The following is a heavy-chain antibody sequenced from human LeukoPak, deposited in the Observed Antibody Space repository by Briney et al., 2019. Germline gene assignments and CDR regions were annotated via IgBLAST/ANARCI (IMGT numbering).Heavy chain of an antibody. J-gene: IGHJ4*02. Sequence: ASVKVSCKVSGYTLTELSMHWVRQAPGKGLEWMGGFDPGDGETIYAQKFQGRVTMTEDTSTDTAYMELSSLRSEDTAVYYCASPHSGSYYIFDYWGQGTLVTVSS. CDR3: ASPHSGSYYIFDY. V-gene: IGHV1-24*01. CDR2: FDPGDGET. D-gene: IGHD3-10*01. CDR1: GYTLTELS.